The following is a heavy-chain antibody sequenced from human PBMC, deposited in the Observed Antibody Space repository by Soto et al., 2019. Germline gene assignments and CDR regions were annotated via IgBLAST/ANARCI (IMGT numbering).Heavy chain of an antibody. CDR3: ASWDCSSTSCYDRYYYYGMDV. CDR1: GYPFTSYA. J-gene: IGHJ6*02. CDR2: INAGNGNT. D-gene: IGHD2-2*01. Sequence: XAVKVACKASGYPFTSYAMHWVRQAPGQRLEWMGWINAGNGNTKYSQKFQGRVTITRDTSASTAYMELSSLRSEDTAVYYCASWDCSSTSCYDRYYYYGMDVWGQGTTVTVSS. V-gene: IGHV1-3*01.